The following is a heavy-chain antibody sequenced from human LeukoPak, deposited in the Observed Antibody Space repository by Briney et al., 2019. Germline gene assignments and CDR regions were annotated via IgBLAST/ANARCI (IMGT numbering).Heavy chain of an antibody. V-gene: IGHV4-39*07. CDR3: ARESWDTLVRGATFDY. D-gene: IGHD3-10*01. CDR2: IYYSGST. CDR1: GGSISSSSYY. J-gene: IGHJ4*02. Sequence: SETLSLTCTVSGGSISSSSYYWGWIRQPPGKGLEWIGSIYYSGSTYYNPSLKSRVTISVDTSKNQFSLKLSSVTAADTAVYYCARESWDTLVRGATFDYWGQGTLATVSS.